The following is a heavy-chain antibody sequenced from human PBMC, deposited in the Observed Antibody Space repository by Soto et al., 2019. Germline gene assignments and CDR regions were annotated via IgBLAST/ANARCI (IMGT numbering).Heavy chain of an antibody. J-gene: IGHJ4*02. CDR2: ISYDGSNK. D-gene: IGHD3-22*01. CDR3: ARDGDYYDSSGYVFDY. CDR1: GFTFSSYA. V-gene: IGHV3-30-3*01. Sequence: QVQLVESGGGVVQPGRSLRLSCAASGFTFSSYAMHWVRQAPGKGLEWVAVISYDGSNKYYADSVKGRFTISRDNSKNTLDLQMNSLRAEDTAVYYCARDGDYYDSSGYVFDYWGQGTLVTVSS.